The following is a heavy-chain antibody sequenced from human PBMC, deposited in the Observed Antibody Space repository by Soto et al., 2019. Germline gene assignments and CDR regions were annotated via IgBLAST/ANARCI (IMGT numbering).Heavy chain of an antibody. J-gene: IGHJ6*02. Sequence: ASVNVSCKASGYTFTSYAMHWVRQAPGQRLEWMGWINAGNGNTKYSQKFQGRVTITRDTSASTAYMELSSLRSEDTAVYYCARDSGMEWPRYGMDVWGQGTTVTVSS. V-gene: IGHV1-3*01. CDR2: INAGNGNT. CDR3: ARDSGMEWPRYGMDV. CDR1: GYTFTSYA. D-gene: IGHD3-3*01.